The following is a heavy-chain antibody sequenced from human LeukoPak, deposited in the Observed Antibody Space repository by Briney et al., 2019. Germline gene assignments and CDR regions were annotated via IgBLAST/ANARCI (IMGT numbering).Heavy chain of an antibody. D-gene: IGHD3-3*01. CDR2: IFYNGNT. Sequence: PSETLSLTCSVSGAIIKREGFNWDWIRQPPGKGLEYIGSIFYNGNTYYNPSLESRVTISVDTSKNQFSLNTFYVTAADTAVYYCTRRPKEPGFWSGYVDSWGQGTLVTVSS. CDR3: TRRPKEPGFWSGYVDS. V-gene: IGHV4-39*01. J-gene: IGHJ4*02. CDR1: GAIIKREGFN.